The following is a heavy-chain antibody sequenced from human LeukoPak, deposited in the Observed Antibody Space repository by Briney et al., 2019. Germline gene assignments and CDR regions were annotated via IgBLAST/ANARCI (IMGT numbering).Heavy chain of an antibody. J-gene: IGHJ4*02. Sequence: SETLSLTCTVSGYSISSGYFWGWVRQPPGKGLEWIGNIYHSGSTYYNPSLKGRVTISVDTSKNQFSLKLSSVTAADTAVYYCARTLYSSGWCPFDYWGQGALVTVSS. V-gene: IGHV4-38-2*02. CDR2: IYHSGST. CDR1: GYSISSGYF. CDR3: ARTLYSSGWCPFDY. D-gene: IGHD6-19*01.